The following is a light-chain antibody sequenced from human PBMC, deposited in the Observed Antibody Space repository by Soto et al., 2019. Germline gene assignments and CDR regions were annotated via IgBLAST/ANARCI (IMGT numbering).Light chain of an antibody. CDR2: SSN. V-gene: IGLV1-44*01. Sequence: QSVLTQPPSVSATPGQGVILSCSGGDSNIGSTAVNWDQQLPGTAPRLLIYSSNQRPSGVPDRISGSKSGTSASLAISGLQSEDEADYYCAAWDDDLHVWLFGGGTKLTVL. CDR3: AAWDDDLHVWL. J-gene: IGLJ3*02. CDR1: DSNIGSTA.